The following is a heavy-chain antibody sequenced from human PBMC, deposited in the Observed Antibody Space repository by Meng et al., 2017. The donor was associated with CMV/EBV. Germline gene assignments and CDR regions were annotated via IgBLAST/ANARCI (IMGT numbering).Heavy chain of an antibody. J-gene: IGHJ6*02. Sequence: SLKISCAASGFTFDDYAMHWVRQAPGKGLEWVSGISWNSGSIGYADSVKGRFTISRDNAKNSLYLQMNSLRADDTALYYCAKDLHRSTSCYNCYYYYGMDVWGQGTTVTVSS. D-gene: IGHD2-2*02. CDR1: GFTFDDYA. V-gene: IGHV3-9*01. CDR3: AKDLHRSTSCYNCYYYYGMDV. CDR2: ISWNSGSI.